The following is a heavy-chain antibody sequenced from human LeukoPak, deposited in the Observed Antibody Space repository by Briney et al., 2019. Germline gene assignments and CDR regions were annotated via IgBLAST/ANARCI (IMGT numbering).Heavy chain of an antibody. CDR1: GGSLSSHY. J-gene: IGHJ6*02. V-gene: IGHV4-59*08. D-gene: IGHD2-2*01. CDR3: ARIVLIPAAPYYYGMDV. Sequence: SETLSLTCSVSGGSLSSHYWTWIRQPPGKGVEWIAYIYYSGSTNYNPSLKSRVTISVDTSKNQCSLKLSSVTAADTAVYYCARIVLIPAAPYYYGMDVWGQGTTVTVSS. CDR2: IYYSGST.